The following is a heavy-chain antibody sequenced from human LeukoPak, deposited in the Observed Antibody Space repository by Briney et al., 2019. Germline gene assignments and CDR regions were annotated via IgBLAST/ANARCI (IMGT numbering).Heavy chain of an antibody. CDR2: INHSGST. CDR3: ARGIAARPHYYYYMDV. J-gene: IGHJ6*03. CDR1: GGPFSGYY. Sequence: SETVSLICAVYGGPFSGYYWRWIRHPRGKGREWIGEINHSGSTNYNPSLKSRVTISVDTPKNQFSLKLSSVTAADTAVYYCARGIAARPHYYYYMDVWGKGTTVTVSS. D-gene: IGHD6-6*01. V-gene: IGHV4-34*01.